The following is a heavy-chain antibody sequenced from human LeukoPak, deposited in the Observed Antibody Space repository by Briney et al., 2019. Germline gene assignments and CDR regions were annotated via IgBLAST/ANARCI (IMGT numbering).Heavy chain of an antibody. CDR1: GGSISSYY. CDR2: IYYSGST. V-gene: IGHV4-59*01. D-gene: IGHD3-22*01. CDR3: ARDYYDSSGYYGGYYYYMDV. Sequence: SETLSLTCTVSGGSISSYYWSWIRQPPVKGLEWIGYIYYSGSTNYNPSLKSRVTISVDTSKNQFSLKLSSVTAADTAVYYCARDYYDSSGYYGGYYYYMDVWGKGTTVTVSS. J-gene: IGHJ6*03.